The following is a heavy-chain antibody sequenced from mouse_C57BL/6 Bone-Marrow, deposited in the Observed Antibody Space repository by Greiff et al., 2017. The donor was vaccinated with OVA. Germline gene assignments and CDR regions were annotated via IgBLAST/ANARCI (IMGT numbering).Heavy chain of an antibody. CDR1: GYTFTDYY. J-gene: IGHJ3*01. CDR2: INPNNGGT. D-gene: IGHD1-1*01. CDR3: ARTPYYYGSSPLFAY. Sequence: EVKLQQSGPELVKPGASVKISCKASGYTFTDYYMNWVKQSHGKSLEWIGDINPNNGGTSYNQKFKGKATLTVDKSSSTAYMELRSLTSEDSAVYYCARTPYYYGSSPLFAYWGQGTLVTVSA. V-gene: IGHV1-26*01.